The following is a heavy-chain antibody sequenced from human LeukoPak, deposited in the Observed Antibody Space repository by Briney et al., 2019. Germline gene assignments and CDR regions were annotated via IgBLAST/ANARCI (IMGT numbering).Heavy chain of an antibody. CDR3: ARTRWLQSNVDY. J-gene: IGHJ4*02. CDR2: IYHSGST. CDR1: GYSISSGYY. Sequence: SETLSLTCTVSGYSISSGYYWGWIRQPPGKGLEWIGSIYHSGSTYYNPSLKSRVTISVDTSKNQFSLKLSSVNAADTAVYYCARTRWLQSNVDYWGQGTLVTVSS. V-gene: IGHV4-38-2*02. D-gene: IGHD5-24*01.